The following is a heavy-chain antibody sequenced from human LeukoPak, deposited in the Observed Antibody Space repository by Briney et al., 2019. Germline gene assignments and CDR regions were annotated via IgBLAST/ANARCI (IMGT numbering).Heavy chain of an antibody. CDR2: INPSGGST. CDR3: AVGQGSSTSLYYYYMDV. J-gene: IGHJ6*03. V-gene: IGHV1-46*01. D-gene: IGHD2-2*01. CDR1: GYTFTSYY. Sequence: ASVKVSCKASGYTFTSYYMHWVRQAPGQGLEWMGIINPSGGSTNYAQKFQGRVTITADESTSTAYMELSSLRSEDTAVYYCAVGQGSSTSLYYYYMDVWGKGTTVTVSS.